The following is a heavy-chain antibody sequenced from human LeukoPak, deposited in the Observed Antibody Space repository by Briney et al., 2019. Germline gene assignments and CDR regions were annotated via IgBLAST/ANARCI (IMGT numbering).Heavy chain of an antibody. D-gene: IGHD3-3*01. CDR1: GFTVSSNY. J-gene: IGHJ6*03. CDR3: AGGPPALRFLEYYYHYMDV. CDR2: IYSGGST. Sequence: GGSLRLSCAASGFTVSSNYMSWVRQAPGKGLEWVSVIYSGGSTYYADSVKGRFTISRDNSKNTLYLQMNSLRAEDTAVYYCAGGPPALRFLEYYYHYMDVWGKGTTVTVSS. V-gene: IGHV3-66*02.